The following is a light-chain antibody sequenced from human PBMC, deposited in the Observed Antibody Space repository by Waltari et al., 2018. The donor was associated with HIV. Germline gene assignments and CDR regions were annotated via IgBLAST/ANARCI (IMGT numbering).Light chain of an antibody. CDR3: CSYAGRSTLEV. J-gene: IGLJ2*01. V-gene: IGLV2-23*02. Sequence: SALTQPASVSGSPGQSITISCTGTSSDVGAYNLVSWYQQHTGKSPKFIIYEVNKRPSEVSIRFSGSKSGNTASLTISGLQAEDEADYYCCSYAGRSTLEVFGGGTKVTVL. CDR1: SSDVGAYNL. CDR2: EVN.